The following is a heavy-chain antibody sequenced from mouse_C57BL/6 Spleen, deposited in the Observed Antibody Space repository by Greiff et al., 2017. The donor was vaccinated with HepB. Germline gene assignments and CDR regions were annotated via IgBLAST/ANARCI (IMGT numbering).Heavy chain of an antibody. CDR3: ARFGDGYYPYAMDD. Sequence: VQLQQSGAELVRPGASVKMSCKASGYTFTSYTMHWVKQRPGQGLEWIGYINPSSGYTKYNQTFKDKATLTADKSSSTAYMQLSSLTYGDSAVYYCARFGDGYYPYAMDDWGQGTSVTGSS. D-gene: IGHD2-3*01. CDR1: GYTFTSYT. J-gene: IGHJ4*01. CDR2: INPSSGYT. V-gene: IGHV1-4*01.